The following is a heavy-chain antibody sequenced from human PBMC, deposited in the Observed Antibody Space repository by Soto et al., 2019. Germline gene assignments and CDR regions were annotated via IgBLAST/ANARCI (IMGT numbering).Heavy chain of an antibody. Sequence: KPSETLSLTCTVSGGSISSGGYYWSWVRQHPGKGLEWIGYIYYSGSTYYNPSLKSRVTISVDTSKNQFSLKLSSVTAVDTAVYYCARNVDFWSGYYDYWGQGTLVTVSS. D-gene: IGHD3-3*01. CDR3: ARNVDFWSGYYDY. J-gene: IGHJ4*02. V-gene: IGHV4-31*03. CDR2: IYYSGST. CDR1: GGSISSGGYY.